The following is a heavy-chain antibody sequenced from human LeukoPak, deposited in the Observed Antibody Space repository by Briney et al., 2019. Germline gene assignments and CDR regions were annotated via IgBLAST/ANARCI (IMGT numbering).Heavy chain of an antibody. CDR3: ARFGGQLQTSWFDP. CDR1: GGTFSSYA. V-gene: IGHV1-69*05. CDR2: IIPIFGTA. Sequence: SVKVSCKASGGTFSSYAISWVRQAPGQGLEWMGGIIPIFGTANYAQKLQGRVTMTTDTSTSTAYMELRSLRSDDTAVYYCARFGGQLQTSWFDPWGQGTLVTVSS. J-gene: IGHJ5*02. D-gene: IGHD3-10*01.